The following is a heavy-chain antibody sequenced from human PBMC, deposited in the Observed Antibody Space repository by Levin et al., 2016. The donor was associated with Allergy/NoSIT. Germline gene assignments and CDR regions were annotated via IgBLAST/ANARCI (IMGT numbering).Heavy chain of an antibody. CDR3: ARSNSPNIVVVPAAEFDY. D-gene: IGHD2-2*01. V-gene: IGHV3-21*01. J-gene: IGHJ4*02. Sequence: GESLKISCAASGFTFSSYSMNWVRQAPGKGLEWVSSISSSSSYIYYADSVKGRFTISRDNAKNSLYLQMNSLRAEDTAVYYCARSNSPNIVVVPAAEFDYWGQGTLVTVSS. CDR2: ISSSSSYI. CDR1: GFTFSSYS.